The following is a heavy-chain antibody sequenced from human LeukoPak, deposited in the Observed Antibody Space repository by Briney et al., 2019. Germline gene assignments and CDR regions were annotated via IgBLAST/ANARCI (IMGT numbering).Heavy chain of an antibody. D-gene: IGHD3-3*01. CDR1: GYTFTSYG. V-gene: IGHV1-18*01. CDR3: ARVSYYDFWSGYYTPPENYFYGMDV. CDR2: ISAYNGNT. J-gene: IGHJ6*02. Sequence: ASVKVTCKASGYTFTSYGISWVRQAPGQGLEWMGWISAYNGNTNYAQKLQGRVTMTTDTSTSTAYMELRSLRSDDTAVYYCARVSYYDFWSGYYTPPENYFYGMDVWGQGTTVTVSS.